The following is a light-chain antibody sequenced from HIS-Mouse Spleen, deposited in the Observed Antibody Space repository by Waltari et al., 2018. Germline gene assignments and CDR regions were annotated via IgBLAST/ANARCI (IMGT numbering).Light chain of an antibody. CDR2: EVS. Sequence: QSALTQPPSVSGSPGQSVTISCTGNSRHVGSYNPASWYQPPPGTAPKLMIYEVSNRPSGVPDRFSGSKSGNTASLTISGLQAEDEADYYCSLYTSSSTLVFGGGTKLTVL. CDR1: SRHVGSYNP. J-gene: IGLJ2*01. V-gene: IGLV2-18*01. CDR3: SLYTSSSTLV.